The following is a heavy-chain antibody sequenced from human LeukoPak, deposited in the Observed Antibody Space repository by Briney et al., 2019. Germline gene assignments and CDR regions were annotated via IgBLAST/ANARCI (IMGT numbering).Heavy chain of an antibody. CDR3: ARNTPDIFLEG. V-gene: IGHV3-21*01. J-gene: IGHJ4*02. CDR2: ISSSSSYI. CDR1: GFTFSTCT. D-gene: IGHD3-9*01. Sequence: GGSLRLSCAASGFTFSTCTMNWVRQAPGKGLEWVSSISSSSSYIYYAGSVKGRFTISRDNAKNSPYLQMNSLRAEDTAVYYCARNTPDIFLEGWGRETLVTVSS.